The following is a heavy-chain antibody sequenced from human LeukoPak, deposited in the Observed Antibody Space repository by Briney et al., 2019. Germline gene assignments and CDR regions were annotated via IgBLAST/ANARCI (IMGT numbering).Heavy chain of an antibody. CDR3: ARDTTYYDFWSGYYSDNWFDP. D-gene: IGHD3-3*01. CDR2: ISAYNGNT. Sequence: GASVKVSCKASGYTFTSYGISWVRQAPGQGLEWMGWISAYNGNTNYAQKLQGRVTMTTDTSTSTAYMELRSLRSDDTAVYYCARDTTYYDFWSGYYSDNWFDPWGQGTLVTVSS. J-gene: IGHJ5*02. CDR1: GYTFTSYG. V-gene: IGHV1-18*01.